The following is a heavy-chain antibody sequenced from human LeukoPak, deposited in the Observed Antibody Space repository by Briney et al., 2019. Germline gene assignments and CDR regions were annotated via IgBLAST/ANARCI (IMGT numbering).Heavy chain of an antibody. Sequence: GGSLRLSCAASGFTFGSYGIYWVRQAPGKGLEWVAGIRYDGSDRSYADPVKGRFTISRDNSKNTLYLQMNSLRTEDTAVYYCARDRTRDGYNQGRVFDYWGQGTLVTVSS. CDR3: ARDRTRDGYNQGRVFDY. CDR2: IRYDGSDR. V-gene: IGHV3-30*02. CDR1: GFTFGSYG. J-gene: IGHJ4*02. D-gene: IGHD5-24*01.